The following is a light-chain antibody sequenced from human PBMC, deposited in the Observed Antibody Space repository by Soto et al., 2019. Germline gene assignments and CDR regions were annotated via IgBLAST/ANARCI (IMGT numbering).Light chain of an antibody. CDR3: QQRTNWPLT. CDR2: DAS. J-gene: IGKJ4*01. V-gene: IGKV3-11*01. Sequence: EVVLTQSPATLSLSPGKRATLSCRASQSVSSYLAWYQQKPGQAPRLLVYDASNRATGIPARFSGSGSGTDFTLTISSLEPEDFAVYYCQQRTNWPLTFGGGTKVEIK. CDR1: QSVSSY.